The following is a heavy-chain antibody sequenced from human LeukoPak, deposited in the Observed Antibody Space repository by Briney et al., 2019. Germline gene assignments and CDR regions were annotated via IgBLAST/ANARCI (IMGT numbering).Heavy chain of an antibody. D-gene: IGHD3-3*01. CDR2: ISSSSRTI. CDR3: GGGGGDYDFWSGYSDFDY. V-gene: IGHV3-48*01. Sequence: GGSLRLSCAASGFTFSDYSMNWVRQAPGKGLEWISYISSSSRTIYYAGSVKGRFTISRDNAKHSLYLQMNGVRAEDTAVYYCGGGGGDYDFWSGYSDFDYWGQGTLVTVSS. CDR1: GFTFSDYS. J-gene: IGHJ4*02.